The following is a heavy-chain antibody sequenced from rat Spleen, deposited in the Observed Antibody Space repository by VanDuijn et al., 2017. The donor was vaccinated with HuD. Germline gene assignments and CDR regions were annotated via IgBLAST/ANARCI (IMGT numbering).Heavy chain of an antibody. CDR3: ARSEGTHYYLPFAS. D-gene: IGHD1-12*02. Sequence: EVQLQESGPGLVKPSQSLSLTCSVTGYSITSNYWGWIRKFPGNKMEWIGHINYSGSTTYNPSLKSRISITRDTSKNQFFLQLSSVTTEDTATYYCARSEGTHYYLPFASWGQGTLVTVSS. J-gene: IGHJ3*01. CDR1: GYSITSNY. CDR2: INYSGST. V-gene: IGHV3-1*01.